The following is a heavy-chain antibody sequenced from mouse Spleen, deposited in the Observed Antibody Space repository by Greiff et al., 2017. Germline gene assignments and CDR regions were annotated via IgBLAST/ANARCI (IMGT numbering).Heavy chain of an antibody. D-gene: IGHD1-1*01. CDR1: GYAFSSYW. J-gene: IGHJ4*01. Sequence: VKLVESGAELVKPGASVKISCKASGYAFSSYWMNWVKQRPGKGLEWIGQIYPGDGDTNYNGKFKGKATLTADKSSSTAYMQLSSLTSEDSAVYFCARGTTVVATDAMDYWGQGTSVTVSS. V-gene: IGHV1-80*01. CDR3: ARGTTVVATDAMDY. CDR2: IYPGDGDT.